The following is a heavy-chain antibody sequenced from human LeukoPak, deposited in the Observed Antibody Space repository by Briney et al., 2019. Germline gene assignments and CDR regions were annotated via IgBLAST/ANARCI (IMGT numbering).Heavy chain of an antibody. CDR2: IYNGGTT. CDR3: WGGGEAARSLAD. D-gene: IGHD6-6*01. J-gene: IGHJ4*02. V-gene: IGHV3-66*02. Sequence: GGSLRLPCAASGVTSNYMTWVRQAPGKGLEWVSVIYNGGTTYYADSVKGRFTISRDNSKSTLFVYLQMNSLRTDDRAIYCCWGGGEAARSLADWGQGALVTVSS. CDR1: GVTSNY.